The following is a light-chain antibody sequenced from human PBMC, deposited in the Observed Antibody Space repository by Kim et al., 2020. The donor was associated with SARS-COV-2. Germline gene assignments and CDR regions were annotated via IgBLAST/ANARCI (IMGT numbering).Light chain of an antibody. J-gene: IGLJ2*01. Sequence: QSALTQPRSVSGSPGQSVTISCTGTSSDVGGYNYVSWYQQHPGKAPKLMIYDVSKRPSGVPDRFSGSKSGNTASLTISGLQAEDEADYYRSSYAGSYTFVVFGGGTQLTVL. CDR1: SSDVGGYNY. V-gene: IGLV2-11*01. CDR3: SSYAGSYTFVV. CDR2: DVS.